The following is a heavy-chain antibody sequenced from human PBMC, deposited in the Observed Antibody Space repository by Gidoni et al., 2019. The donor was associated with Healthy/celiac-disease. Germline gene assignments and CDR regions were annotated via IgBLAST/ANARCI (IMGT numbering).Heavy chain of an antibody. V-gene: IGHV3-15*01. Sequence: EVQLLESGGGLVKPGGSLILSCAASGFTFSNAWMSWVRQAPGKGLEWVGRIKSKTDGGTTDYAAPVKGRFTISRDDSKNTLYLQMNSLKTEDTAVYYCTTDPPPSRSHIVVVLGYWGQGTLVTVSS. CDR2: IKSKTDGGTT. J-gene: IGHJ4*02. D-gene: IGHD3-22*01. CDR1: GFTFSNAW. CDR3: TTDPPPSRSHIVVVLGY.